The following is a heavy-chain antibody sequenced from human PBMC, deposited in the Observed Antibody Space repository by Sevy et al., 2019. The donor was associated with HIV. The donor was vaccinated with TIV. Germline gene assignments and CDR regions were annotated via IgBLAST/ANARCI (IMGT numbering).Heavy chain of an antibody. Sequence: GGSLRLSCAASGFTFGSYGMHWVRQAPGKGLEWVAYISYDRSDKNYGDSVKDRFTISRDNSKNTVYLQMNSLRAEDTTMYYCARVFSSNYFDYWGQGTLVTVSS. CDR3: ARVFSSNYFDY. V-gene: IGHV3-30*02. CDR1: GFTFGSYG. J-gene: IGHJ4*02. CDR2: ISYDRSDK.